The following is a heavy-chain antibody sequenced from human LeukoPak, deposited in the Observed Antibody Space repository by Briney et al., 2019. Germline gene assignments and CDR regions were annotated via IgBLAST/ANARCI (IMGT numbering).Heavy chain of an antibody. CDR2: ISDYKGNT. J-gene: IGHJ5*02. CDR1: GYTFTSYG. Sequence: VKVYCKVSGYTFTSYGISWVRQAPGQGLEWMGCISDYKGNTNYAQKLQGRVTMTTDTSTSKAYMELRSLRSDDTAVYYCARDIGYGSGFHWFDPWGQGTLVTVSS. CDR3: ARDIGYGSGFHWFDP. D-gene: IGHD3-10*01. V-gene: IGHV1-18*04.